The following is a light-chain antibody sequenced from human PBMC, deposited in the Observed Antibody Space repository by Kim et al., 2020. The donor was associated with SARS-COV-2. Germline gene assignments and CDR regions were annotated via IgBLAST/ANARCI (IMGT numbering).Light chain of an antibody. CDR2: LEA. Sequence: SASVGDRVTIACRDSESLGTRLAGYPQKRGRAPRLLIYLEATLGNGVPSRFSGSGSGTEFSLRITSLRPDDFATYYGQHYGRFPYTFGQGTKLEI. CDR3: QHYGRFPYT. J-gene: IGKJ2*01. V-gene: IGKV1-5*03. CDR1: ESLGTR.